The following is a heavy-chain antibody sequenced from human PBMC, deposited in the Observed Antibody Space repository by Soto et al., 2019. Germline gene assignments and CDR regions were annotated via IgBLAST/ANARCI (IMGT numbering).Heavy chain of an antibody. CDR2: IYWDDDK. J-gene: IGHJ4*02. CDR1: GFSLNTSGVG. V-gene: IGHV2-5*02. CDR3: AHRALAGTFFFDY. Sequence: QITLKESGPTLVKPTQTLTLTCTLSGFSLNTSGVGVGWIRQPPGKTLEWLSLIYWDDDKRSSPSLRSRLTVTKDTSKNQVVLTMTNMDPADTATYYCAHRALAGTFFFDYWSQGTLVTVSS. D-gene: IGHD6-19*01.